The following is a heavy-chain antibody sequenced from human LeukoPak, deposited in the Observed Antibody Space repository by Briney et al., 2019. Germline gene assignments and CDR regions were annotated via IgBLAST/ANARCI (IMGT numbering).Heavy chain of an antibody. Sequence: PGGSLRLSCAASGFTFSSYSMNWVRQAPGKGLEGVAYISSSSSTKYYADSVKGRFTLSRDNHKNSLYLPMNSLRASDTAVHYFPSDSGDYDYVWGSYRPTFCDWGPGALVTV. D-gene: IGHD3-16*02. J-gene: IGHJ4*02. CDR1: GFTFSSYS. CDR3: PSDSGDYDYVWGSYRPTFCD. V-gene: IGHV3-48*01. CDR2: ISSSSSTK.